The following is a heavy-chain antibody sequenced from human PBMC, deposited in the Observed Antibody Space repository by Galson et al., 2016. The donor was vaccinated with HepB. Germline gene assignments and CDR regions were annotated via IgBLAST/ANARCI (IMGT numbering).Heavy chain of an antibody. CDR1: GGSISSSSYY. CDR2: IYYSGST. V-gene: IGHV4-39*01. CDR3: ASMVRGVTIYY. D-gene: IGHD3-10*01. Sequence: ETLSLTCTVSGGSISSSSYYWGWIRQPPRKGLEWIGSIYYSGSTYYNPSLKSRVTISVDTSKNQFSLKLSSVTAADTAVYYCASMVRGVTIYYWGQGTLVTVSS. J-gene: IGHJ4*02.